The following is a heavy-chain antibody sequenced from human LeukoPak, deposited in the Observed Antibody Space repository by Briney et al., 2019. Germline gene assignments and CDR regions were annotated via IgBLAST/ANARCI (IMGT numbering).Heavy chain of an antibody. CDR2: IYSSGST. Sequence: PSETLSLTCTVSGGSISSYYWSWIRQPAGKGLEWIGRIYSSGSTNYNPSLKSRVTMSVDTSKKQFSLKLNSVTAADTAVYYCARDRYYYDSSGYYYFDYWGQGTLVTVSS. CDR3: ARDRYYYDSSGYYYFDY. V-gene: IGHV4-4*07. D-gene: IGHD3-22*01. CDR1: GGSISSYY. J-gene: IGHJ4*02.